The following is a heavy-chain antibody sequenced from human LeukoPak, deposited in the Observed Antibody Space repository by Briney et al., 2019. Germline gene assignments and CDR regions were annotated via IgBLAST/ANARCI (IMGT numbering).Heavy chain of an antibody. CDR3: ARGPVWSGYYNIDY. V-gene: IGHV3-21*01. CDR1: GFTFSSYS. Sequence: GGSLRLSCAASGFTFSSYSMNGVRQAPGKGLEWVSSISSSSSYIYYADSVKGRFTISRDNAKNSLYLQMNSLRAEDTAVYYCARGPVWSGYYNIDYWGQGTLVTVSS. J-gene: IGHJ4*02. D-gene: IGHD3-3*01. CDR2: ISSSSSYI.